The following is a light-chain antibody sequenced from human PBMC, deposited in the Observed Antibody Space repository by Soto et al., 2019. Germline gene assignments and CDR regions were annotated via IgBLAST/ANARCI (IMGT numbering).Light chain of an antibody. CDR3: QQYRNWPVT. V-gene: IGKV3-15*01. J-gene: IGKJ1*01. Sequence: EVVMTQSPATLSVSPGEGATLSCRASQSVSSNLAWYQQKPRQAPRLLIYGASTRATGIPARFSGSGSGTEFTLTISSLQSEDFAVYYCQQYRNWPVTFGQGTKVEIK. CDR1: QSVSSN. CDR2: GAS.